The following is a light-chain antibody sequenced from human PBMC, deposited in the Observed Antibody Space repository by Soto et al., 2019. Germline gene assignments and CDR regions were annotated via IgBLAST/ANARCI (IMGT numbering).Light chain of an antibody. CDR2: KVT. Sequence: QSALTQPASVSGSPGQSITISCTGTSSDVGAYNYVSWYRQHPGKGPELIIYKVTDRPSGVSSRFSGSKSGNTASLTSSGLQAEDEADYYCCSYTTSSPWVFGGGTKLTVL. V-gene: IGLV2-14*01. CDR1: SSDVGAYNY. J-gene: IGLJ3*02. CDR3: CSYTTSSPWV.